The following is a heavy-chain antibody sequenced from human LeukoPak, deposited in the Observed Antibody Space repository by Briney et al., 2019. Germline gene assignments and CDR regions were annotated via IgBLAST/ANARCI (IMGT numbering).Heavy chain of an antibody. J-gene: IGHJ4*02. Sequence: GASVKVSCKASGGTFSSYAISWVRQAPGQGLEWMGGIIPIFGTTNYAQKFQDRVTITADKSTGTAYMELSSLRSEDTAVYYCARRMVRGGFDYWGQGTLVTVSS. D-gene: IGHD3-10*01. CDR3: ARRMVRGGFDY. CDR1: GGTFSSYA. V-gene: IGHV1-69*06. CDR2: IIPIFGTT.